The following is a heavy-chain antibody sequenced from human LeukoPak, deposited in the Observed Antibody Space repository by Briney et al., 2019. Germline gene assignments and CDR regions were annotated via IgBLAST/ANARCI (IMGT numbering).Heavy chain of an antibody. CDR2: IIPNSGGT. CDR1: GYTFTGYY. V-gene: IGHV1-2*06. Sequence: ESLKVSCKASGYTFTGYYMHWVRQAPGQGLEWMGRIIPNSGGTNSGQKFQGRLTMTRDTSISTAYMELSRLSSDDTAVYYCARGDYDTSGYKFDYWGQGTLVTVSS. CDR3: ARGDYDTSGYKFDY. J-gene: IGHJ4*02. D-gene: IGHD3-22*01.